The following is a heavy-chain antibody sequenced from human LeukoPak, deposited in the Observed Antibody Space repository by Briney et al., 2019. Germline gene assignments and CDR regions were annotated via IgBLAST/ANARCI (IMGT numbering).Heavy chain of an antibody. V-gene: IGHV4-38-2*02. D-gene: IGHD4-17*01. J-gene: IGHJ2*01. CDR1: GYSINNGYY. CDR2: IYYSGST. Sequence: SETLSLTCTVSGYSINNGYYWGWIRQPPGKGLEWIGSIYYSGSTYYNPSLKSRVTISVDTSKNQFSLKLSSVTAADTAVYYCARTPTVYWYFDLWGRGTLVTVSS. CDR3: ARTPTVYWYFDL.